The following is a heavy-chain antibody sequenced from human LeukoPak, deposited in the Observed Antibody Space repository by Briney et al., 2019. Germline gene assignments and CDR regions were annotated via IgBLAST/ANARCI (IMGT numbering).Heavy chain of an antibody. V-gene: IGHV3-30-3*01. J-gene: IGHJ4*02. Sequence: GGSLRLSCAASGFTFSSYAMNWVRQAPGKGLEWVAVISYDGNNKYYADSVKGRFTISRDNPKNTLYLQMNSLRAEDTAVYYCARDSGYYFDYWGQGSLVTVSS. D-gene: IGHD3-22*01. CDR1: GFTFSSYA. CDR2: ISYDGNNK. CDR3: ARDSGYYFDY.